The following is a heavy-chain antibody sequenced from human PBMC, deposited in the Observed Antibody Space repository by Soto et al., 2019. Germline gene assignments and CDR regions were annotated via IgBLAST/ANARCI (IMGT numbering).Heavy chain of an antibody. CDR1: GYTFSGYY. J-gene: IGHJ6*02. CDR2: INPNTGGT. CDR3: ARSLTEGYCTITGCYTRPLYGMDV. D-gene: IGHD2-2*02. V-gene: IGHV1-2*02. Sequence: ASVKVSCKASGYTFSGYYIHWLRQAPGQGLEWMGWINPNTGGTNYAQKFQGRVTVTRDTPTSTAYMELSRLTSDDTAVYYCARSLTEGYCTITGCYTRPLYGMDVWGQGTTVTVSS.